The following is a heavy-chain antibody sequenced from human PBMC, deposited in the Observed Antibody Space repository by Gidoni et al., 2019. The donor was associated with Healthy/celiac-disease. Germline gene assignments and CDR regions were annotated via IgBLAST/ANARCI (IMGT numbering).Heavy chain of an antibody. CDR1: GFTFISYA. Sequence: EVQLLESGGGLVQPGGSLRLSCAASGFTFISYAMGWVRQAPGKGLEWVSAISGSGGSTYYADSVKGRFTISRDNSKNTLYLQMNSLRAEDTAVYYCAKDDRYCSGGSCYGRFDYWGQGTLVTVSS. CDR2: ISGSGGST. D-gene: IGHD2-15*01. V-gene: IGHV3-23*01. J-gene: IGHJ4*02. CDR3: AKDDRYCSGGSCYGRFDY.